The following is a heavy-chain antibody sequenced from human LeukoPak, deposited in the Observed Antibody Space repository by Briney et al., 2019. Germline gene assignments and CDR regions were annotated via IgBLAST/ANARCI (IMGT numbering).Heavy chain of an antibody. Sequence: GGSLRLSCAASGFTFTNAWMSWVRQAPGKGLEWVSVIYSGGSTYYADSVKGRFTISRDNSKNTLYLQMNSLRAEDTAVYYCARDNYYYGMDVWGQGTTVTVSS. V-gene: IGHV3-66*01. J-gene: IGHJ6*02. CDR1: GFTFTNAW. CDR3: ARDNYYYGMDV. CDR2: IYSGGST.